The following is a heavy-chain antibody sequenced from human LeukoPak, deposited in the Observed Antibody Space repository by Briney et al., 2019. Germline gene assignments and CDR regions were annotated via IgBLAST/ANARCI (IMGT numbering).Heavy chain of an antibody. V-gene: IGHV4-59*01. Sequence: SETLSLTCTVSGGSISGYYWSLIRQPPGKGLEWIGYIHYSGSTNYNPSLTRRVTISADTSRNQFSLKLRSVAAADTAVYYCARGGYSYRARGDFDYWGQGNLVTVSS. CDR1: GGSISGYY. J-gene: IGHJ4*02. D-gene: IGHD5-18*01. CDR3: ARGGYSYRARGDFDY. CDR2: IHYSGST.